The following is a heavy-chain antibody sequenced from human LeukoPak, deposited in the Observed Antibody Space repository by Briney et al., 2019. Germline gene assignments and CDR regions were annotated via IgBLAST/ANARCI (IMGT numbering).Heavy chain of an antibody. Sequence: GGSLRLSCAASGFTVSSSYMSWVRQAPGKGLEWVSVIYSGGSTYYADSVKGRFTISRDNSENTLYLQMNSLRAEDTAVYYCAKETSSSFDYWGQGTLVTVSS. D-gene: IGHD6-6*01. CDR1: GFTVSSSY. V-gene: IGHV3-53*01. J-gene: IGHJ4*02. CDR3: AKETSSSFDY. CDR2: IYSGGST.